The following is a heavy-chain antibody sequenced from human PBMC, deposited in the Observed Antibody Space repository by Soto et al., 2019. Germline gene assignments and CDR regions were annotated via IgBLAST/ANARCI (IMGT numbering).Heavy chain of an antibody. V-gene: IGHV3-23*01. CDR1: GVTFTTFD. CDR3: AKGAWLDY. D-gene: IGHD5-12*01. J-gene: IGHJ4*02. Sequence: EVQLLESVGGLVLPGASLRLSCAASGVTFTTFDMSWARQAPGKGLEWVSVVRGRDGRTSYADSLKGRFTISKDSSKNTLYLQMNSLRAEDTALYYCAKGAWLDYWGQGTLVTVSS. CDR2: VRGRDGRT.